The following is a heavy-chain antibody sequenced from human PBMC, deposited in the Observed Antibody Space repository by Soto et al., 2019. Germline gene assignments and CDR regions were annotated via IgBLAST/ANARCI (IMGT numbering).Heavy chain of an antibody. D-gene: IGHD3-3*01. CDR3: ARASEGYDFWSGYYPSYYGMDV. CDR2: ISSSSSTI. V-gene: IGHV3-48*02. J-gene: IGHJ6*02. Sequence: GESLKISCAASGFTFSSYSMNWVRQAPGKGLEWVSYISSSSSTIYYADSVKGRFTISRDNAKNSLYLQMNSLRDEDTAVYYCARASEGYDFWSGYYPSYYGMDVWGQGTTVTVSS. CDR1: GFTFSSYS.